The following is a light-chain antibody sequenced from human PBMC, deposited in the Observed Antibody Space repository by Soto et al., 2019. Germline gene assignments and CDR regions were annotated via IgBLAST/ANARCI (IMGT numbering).Light chain of an antibody. CDR2: DVS. CDR1: SSDVGGYNY. V-gene: IGLV2-14*01. J-gene: IGLJ3*02. CDR3: SSYTSSSNNWV. Sequence: QSALTQPASVSGSPGQSITISCTGTSSDVGGYNYVSWYQQHPGKAPKLMIYDVSNRPAGVSNRFSGSKSGNTASLTISGPQSEDEADYYCSSYTSSSNNWVFGGGTKLTVL.